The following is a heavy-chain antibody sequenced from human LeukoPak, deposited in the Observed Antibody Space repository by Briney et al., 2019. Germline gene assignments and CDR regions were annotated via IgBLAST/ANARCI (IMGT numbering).Heavy chain of an antibody. J-gene: IGHJ6*01. V-gene: IGHV3-23*01. CDR1: GFTFSNYA. CDR3: AKPYRSGWYNYYYYGMDV. D-gene: IGHD6-19*01. Sequence: ASLRLSCASSGFTFSNYAMSWLRPPPGKRLELGSAISGSGGSTYYADSVKGRFAISRDNSKNTLYLQINSLRAEDTAVYYCAKPYRSGWYNYYYYGMDVWGQGTTVTVCS. CDR2: ISGSGGST.